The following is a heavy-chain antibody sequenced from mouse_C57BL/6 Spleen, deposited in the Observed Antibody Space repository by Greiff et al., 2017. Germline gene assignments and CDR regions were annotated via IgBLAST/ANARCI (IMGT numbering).Heavy chain of an antibody. CDR3: ARHDGYWGYFDV. D-gene: IGHD2-3*01. Sequence: VQLKESGPELVKPGASVKIPCKASGYTFTDYNMDWVKQSHGKSLEWIGDINPNNGGTIYNQKFKGKATLTVDKSSSTAYMELRSLTSEDTAVYYCARHDGYWGYFDVWGTGTTVTVSS. V-gene: IGHV1-18*01. CDR1: GYTFTDYN. CDR2: INPNNGGT. J-gene: IGHJ1*03.